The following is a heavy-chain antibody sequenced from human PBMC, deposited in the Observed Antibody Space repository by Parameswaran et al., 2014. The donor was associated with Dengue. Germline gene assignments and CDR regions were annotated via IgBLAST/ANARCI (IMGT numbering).Heavy chain of an antibody. CDR3: ARDLGRLNCSSTSCYAYYYYGMDV. V-gene: IGHV3-48*02. D-gene: IGHD2-2*01. CDR2: ISSSSSTI. J-gene: IGHJ6*02. Sequence: WIRQPPGKGLEWVSYISSSSSTIYYADSVKGRFTISRDNAKNSLYLQMNSLRDEDTAVYYCARDLGRLNCSSTSCYAYYYYGMDVWGQGTTVTVSS.